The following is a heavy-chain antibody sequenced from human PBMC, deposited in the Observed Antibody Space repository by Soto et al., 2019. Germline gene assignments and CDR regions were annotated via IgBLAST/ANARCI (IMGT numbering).Heavy chain of an antibody. D-gene: IGHD6-19*01. CDR1: GFAVSSKY. CDR3: VQTTGWPGFDF. J-gene: IGHJ4*02. Sequence: EVQLVESGGGLIQPGGSLRLSCAASGFAVSSKYMTWVRQAPGKGLEWVSVIYGGGTTYYADSVKGRFTISRDTSKNTLYLQMNSLRAEDTAVYYCVQTTGWPGFDFWGQGTQVTSSS. V-gene: IGHV3-53*01. CDR2: IYGGGTT.